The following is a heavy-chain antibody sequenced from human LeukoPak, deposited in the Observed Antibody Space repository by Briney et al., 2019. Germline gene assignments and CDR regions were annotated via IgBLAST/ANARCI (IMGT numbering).Heavy chain of an antibody. CDR1: GITFDYYA. Sequence: PGRSLRLSCAASGITFDYYAMHVVQQAPGKGLGWVSGISWNSGSVGCPDSVKGRFTISRDNAKNSLYLQMNSLRAEDTALYYCAKGSNRGYFDYWGQGTLVTVSS. J-gene: IGHJ4*02. CDR3: AKGSNRGYFDY. V-gene: IGHV3-9*01. CDR2: ISWNSGSV. D-gene: IGHD1-14*01.